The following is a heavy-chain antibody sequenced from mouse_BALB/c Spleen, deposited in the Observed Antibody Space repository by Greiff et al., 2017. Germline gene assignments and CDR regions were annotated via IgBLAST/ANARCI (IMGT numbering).Heavy chain of an antibody. D-gene: IGHD2-4*01. CDR2: IYPGNSDT. V-gene: IGHV1-5*01. CDR3: TRWDYDDGTPLFAY. J-gene: IGHJ3*01. Sequence: VQLQQSGTVLARPGASVKMSCKASGYSFTSYWMHWVKQRPGQGLEWIGAIYPGNSDTSYNQKFKGKAKLTAVTSASTAYMELSSLTNEDSAVYYCTRWDYDDGTPLFAYWGQGTLVTVSA. CDR1: GYSFTSYW.